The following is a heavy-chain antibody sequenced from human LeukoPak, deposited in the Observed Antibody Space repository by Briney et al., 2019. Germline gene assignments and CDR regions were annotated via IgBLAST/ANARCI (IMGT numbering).Heavy chain of an antibody. J-gene: IGHJ4*02. D-gene: IGHD3-22*01. Sequence: ASVKVSCKVSGYTLTELSMHWVRQAPGKGLEWMGGFDPEDGETIYAQKFQGRVTMTEDTSTDTAYMELSSLRSEDTAVYYCATDPTYYYDSSGYYSDYWGQGTLVTASS. CDR1: GYTLTELS. CDR2: FDPEDGET. CDR3: ATDPTYYYDSSGYYSDY. V-gene: IGHV1-24*01.